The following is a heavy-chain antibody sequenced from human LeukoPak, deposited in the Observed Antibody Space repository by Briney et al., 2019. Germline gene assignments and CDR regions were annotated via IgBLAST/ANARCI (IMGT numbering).Heavy chain of an antibody. Sequence: GGSLRLSCAASGFTFSNSAMNWVRQVPGKGLEWVSSIDYDSSHIYYAASVRGRFTISRDNARNSVYLQMNSLKAENTPVYYCARDPLRYLRVGHYDYWGQGTLVAVSS. J-gene: IGHJ4*02. D-gene: IGHD3-9*01. V-gene: IGHV3-21*01. CDR2: IDYDSSHI. CDR1: GFTFSNSA. CDR3: ARDPLRYLRVGHYDY.